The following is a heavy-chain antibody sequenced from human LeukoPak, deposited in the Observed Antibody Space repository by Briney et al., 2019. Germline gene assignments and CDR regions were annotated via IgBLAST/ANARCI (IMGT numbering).Heavy chain of an antibody. J-gene: IGHJ4*02. D-gene: IGHD6-13*01. CDR2: INPNSGGT. Sequence: PGGSLRLSCAASGFTFSSYAMHWVRQAPGQGLEWMGWINPNSGGTNFAQKFQGRVTMTRDTSVSTAYMELSRLRSDDTAVYYCARDLFLAYFRSWYKGEYYFDYWGQGTLVTVSS. CDR1: GFTFSSYA. CDR3: ARDLFLAYFRSWYKGEYYFDY. V-gene: IGHV1-2*02.